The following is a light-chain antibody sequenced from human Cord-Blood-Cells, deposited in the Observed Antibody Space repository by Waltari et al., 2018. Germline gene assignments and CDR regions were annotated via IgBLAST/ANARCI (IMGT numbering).Light chain of an antibody. J-gene: IGKJ5*01. V-gene: IGKV3-11*01. CDR3: QQRSNWPIT. CDR1: QCVSSY. Sequence: EIVLTQSPATLSLSPGERATLSCRASQCVSSYLAWYQQKPGQAPRLLIYDTSNRATGIPARFRVSGSRTDFTLTISSLEPEDFAVYYCQQRSNWPITVGQGTRLEIK. CDR2: DTS.